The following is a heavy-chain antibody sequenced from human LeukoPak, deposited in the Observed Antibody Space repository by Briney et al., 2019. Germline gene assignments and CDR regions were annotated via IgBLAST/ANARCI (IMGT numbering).Heavy chain of an antibody. CDR2: INHRGST. Sequence: SETLSLTCAVYGGSFSGYYWSWIRQPPGKGLEWIGEINHRGSTNYNPSLKSRATVSVDTSKNQFSLKLTSVTAADTAMYYCARGDCSSTTCYVAYWGQGALVTVSS. CDR1: GGSFSGYY. V-gene: IGHV4-34*01. CDR3: ARGDCSSTTCYVAY. J-gene: IGHJ4*02. D-gene: IGHD2-2*01.